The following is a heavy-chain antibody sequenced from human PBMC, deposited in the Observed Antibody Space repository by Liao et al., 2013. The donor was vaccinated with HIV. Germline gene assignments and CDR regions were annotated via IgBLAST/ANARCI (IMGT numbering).Heavy chain of an antibody. CDR1: GGSISSSSYY. V-gene: IGHV4-39*07. CDR2: IYSSGNT. CDR3: ARCYGDYGLAY. J-gene: IGHJ4*02. D-gene: IGHD4-17*01. Sequence: QLQLQESGPGLVKPSETLSLTCTVSGGSISSSSYYWGWIRQPPGKGLEWIGRIYSSGNTNYNPSLKSRVTISVDTSKNQFSLKLSSVTAXDTAVYYCARCYGDYGLAYWGQGTLVTVSS.